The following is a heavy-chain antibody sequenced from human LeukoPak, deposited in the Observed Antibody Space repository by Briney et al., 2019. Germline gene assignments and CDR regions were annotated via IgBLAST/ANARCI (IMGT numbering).Heavy chain of an antibody. CDR2: INHSGST. D-gene: IGHD5-18*01. Sequence: SETLSLTCAVYGGSFSGYYWSWIRQPPGKVLEWIGEINHSGSTNYNPSLKSRVTISVDTSKNQFSLKLSSVTAADTAVYYCARVNPIPIRGNSYGYPDYWGQGTLVTVSS. J-gene: IGHJ4*02. V-gene: IGHV4-34*01. CDR3: ARVNPIPIRGNSYGYPDY. CDR1: GGSFSGYY.